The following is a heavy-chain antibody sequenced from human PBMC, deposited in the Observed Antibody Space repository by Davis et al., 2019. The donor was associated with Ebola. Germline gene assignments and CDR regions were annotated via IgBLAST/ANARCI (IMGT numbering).Heavy chain of an antibody. V-gene: IGHV3-48*01. CDR3: AKDIGILGATANYFDY. J-gene: IGHJ4*02. CDR2: ISSSGSTT. CDR1: GFTFSSYS. D-gene: IGHD1-26*01. Sequence: GESLKISCAASGFTFSSYSMNWVRQAPGKGLEWVSYISSSGSTTYYADSVKGRFTIFRDNAKNSLYLQMNTLRAEDTALYYCAKDIGILGATANYFDYWGQGTLVTVSS.